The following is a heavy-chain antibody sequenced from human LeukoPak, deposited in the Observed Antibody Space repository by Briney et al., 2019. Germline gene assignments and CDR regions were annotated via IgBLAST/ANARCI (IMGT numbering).Heavy chain of an antibody. CDR3: ARLPVARLISGACDI. V-gene: IGHV4-59*01. Sequence: SENLSLTCTVSGASMTTYYWSWIRQPPGKGLEWVAYIYSSGSTNYNPSLKSRLTISIDTSKKQFSLKMSSVTAADTALYYCARLPVARLISGACDIWGQGTMVTVSS. J-gene: IGHJ3*02. CDR2: IYSSGST. D-gene: IGHD1-20*01. CDR1: GASMTTYY.